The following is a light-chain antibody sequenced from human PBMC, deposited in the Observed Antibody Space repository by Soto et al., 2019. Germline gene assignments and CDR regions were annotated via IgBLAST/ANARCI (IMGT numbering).Light chain of an antibody. CDR3: TSYTSSNTVV. V-gene: IGLV2-14*01. Sequence: QSVLTQPASVSGSPGQSITISCTGTSSDVGGYDYVSWYQQHPGKAPKLMIDEVINRPSGVSSRFSGSKSGNTASLTISGLQAEDEADYYCTSYTSSNTVVFGGGTKLTVL. CDR2: EVI. CDR1: SSDVGGYDY. J-gene: IGLJ2*01.